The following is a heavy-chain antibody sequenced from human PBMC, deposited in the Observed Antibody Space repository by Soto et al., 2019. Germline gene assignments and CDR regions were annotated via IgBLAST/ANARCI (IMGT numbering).Heavy chain of an antibody. CDR3: ARGGGGGLFEH. CDR1: GFNFSSHN. V-gene: IGHV3-21*06. J-gene: IGHJ4*02. Sequence: PVGSLRLSCAASGFNFSSHNMNWVRQAPGKVLEWVSSIVDNNSYIYYADSVKGRFTISRDNTKSSLFLQMNSLGVEDTAVYYCARGGGGGLFEHWGQGVLVTVSS. CDR2: IVDNNSYI. D-gene: IGHD2-21*01.